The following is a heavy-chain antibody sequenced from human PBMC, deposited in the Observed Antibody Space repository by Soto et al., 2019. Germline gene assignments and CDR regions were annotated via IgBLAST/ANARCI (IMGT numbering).Heavy chain of an antibody. D-gene: IGHD4-4*01. J-gene: IGHJ4*02. Sequence: QVQLVESGGGVVQPGRSLRLSCAASGFTFSSYGMHWVRQAPGKGLEWVAVIWYDGSNKYYADSVKGRFTISRDNSKNTLYLQMNSLRAEDTAVYYCARDIYPANDYSNYPFDYWGQGTLVTVSS. CDR3: ARDIYPANDYSNYPFDY. CDR2: IWYDGSNK. CDR1: GFTFSSYG. V-gene: IGHV3-33*01.